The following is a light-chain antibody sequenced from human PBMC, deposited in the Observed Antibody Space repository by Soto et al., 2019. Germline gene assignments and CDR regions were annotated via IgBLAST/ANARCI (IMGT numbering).Light chain of an antibody. CDR1: SSDVGCYNC. V-gene: IGLV2-14*03. Sequence: QSALTQPASVSGSPGQSITISCTGTSSDVGCYNCVSWYQQHPGKAPKLMIYDVSDRPSGVPNRFSGSKSGNTASLTISGLQPEDEADYYCSSYTGSSTLLFGGGTKLTVL. J-gene: IGLJ2*01. CDR3: SSYTGSSTLL. CDR2: DVS.